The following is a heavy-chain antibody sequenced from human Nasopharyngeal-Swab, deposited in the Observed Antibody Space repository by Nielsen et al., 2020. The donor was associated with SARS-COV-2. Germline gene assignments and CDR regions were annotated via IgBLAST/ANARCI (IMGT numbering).Heavy chain of an antibody. CDR3: ARDYRSYYYYMDV. CDR1: GFTFSSYS. V-gene: IGHV3-48*01. J-gene: IGHJ6*03. D-gene: IGHD4-11*01. Sequence: GESLKISCAASGFTFSSYSMNWVRQAPGKGLEWVSYISSSSSTIYYADSVKGRFTISRDNAKNSLYLQMNSLRAEDTAVYYCARDYRSYYYYMDVWGKGTTVTVSS. CDR2: ISSSSSTI.